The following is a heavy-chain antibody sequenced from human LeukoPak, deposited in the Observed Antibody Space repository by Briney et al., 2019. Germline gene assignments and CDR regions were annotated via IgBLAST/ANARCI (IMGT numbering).Heavy chain of an antibody. V-gene: IGHV1-69*13. Sequence: VASVKVSCKASGGTSSSYAISWVRQAPGQGLEWMGGIIPIFGTANYAQKFQGRVTITADESTSTAYMELSSLRSEDTAVYYCARDWVAAKRGGLDYWGQGTLVTVSS. J-gene: IGHJ4*02. CDR1: GGTSSSYA. D-gene: IGHD6-19*01. CDR2: IIPIFGTA. CDR3: ARDWVAAKRGGLDY.